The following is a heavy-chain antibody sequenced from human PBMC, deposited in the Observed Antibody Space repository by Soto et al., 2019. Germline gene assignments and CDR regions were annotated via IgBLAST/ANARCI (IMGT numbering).Heavy chain of an antibody. J-gene: IGHJ4*02. CDR2: ISPMFGAA. CDR3: AREVQVHTPAFVY. D-gene: IGHD3-10*01. Sequence: QVQLLPSGAEMKKPGSSVKVSCQSSGGTFNTYAMNWVRQAPGQGPEWMGDISPMFGAANYAPKFQGRVTITADESTGTSYMQLSSLTSEDTALYFCAREVQVHTPAFVYWGQGTLVTVSS. V-gene: IGHV1-69*19. CDR1: GGTFNTYA.